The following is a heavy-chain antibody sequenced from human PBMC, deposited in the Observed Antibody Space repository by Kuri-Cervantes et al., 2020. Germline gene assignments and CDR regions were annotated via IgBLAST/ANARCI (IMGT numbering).Heavy chain of an antibody. CDR1: GFTFSSHA. D-gene: IGHD4-17*01. CDR3: GKDNRDSTVRAFDI. CDR2: ITGSGGST. J-gene: IGHJ3*02. V-gene: IGHV3-23*01. Sequence: GGSLRLSCAASGFTFSSHAMSWVRQAPGKGLEWVSAITGSGGSTYYADSVRGRFTIPRDNSKNTLSLQMSSLRAGDTAVYYCGKDNRDSTVRAFDIWGQGTMVTVSS.